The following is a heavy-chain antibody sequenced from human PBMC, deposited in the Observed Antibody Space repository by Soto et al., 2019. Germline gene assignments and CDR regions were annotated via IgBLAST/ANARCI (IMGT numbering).Heavy chain of an antibody. CDR3: ARGSGWLDY. CDR1: GGSITFNF. Sequence: SETLSLTCTVSGGSITFNFWSWIRQPPGKGLEWIGYVFHTGNTNYNPSLKSRVTLSVDTSKNRLSLKLDSVTAADTAVYYCARGSGWLDYWGQGTLVTVSS. V-gene: IGHV4-59*08. CDR2: VFHTGNT. J-gene: IGHJ4*02. D-gene: IGHD6-19*01.